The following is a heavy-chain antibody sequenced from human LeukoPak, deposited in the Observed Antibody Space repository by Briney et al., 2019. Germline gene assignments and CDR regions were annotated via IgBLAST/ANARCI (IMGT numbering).Heavy chain of an antibody. D-gene: IGHD6-13*01. CDR2: INSDGSST. V-gene: IGHV3-74*01. CDR1: GFTFSSYW. J-gene: IGHJ6*04. CDR3: ASPTTAAGTGYYYYGMDV. Sequence: GGSLRLPCAASGFTFSSYWMHWVRQAPGKGLVWVSRINSDGSSTSYADSVKGRFTISRDNAKNTLYLQMNSLRAEDTAVYYCASPTTAAGTGYYYYGMDVWGKGTTVTVSS.